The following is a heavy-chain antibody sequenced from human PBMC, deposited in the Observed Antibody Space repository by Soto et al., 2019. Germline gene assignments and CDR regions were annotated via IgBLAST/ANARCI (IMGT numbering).Heavy chain of an antibody. Sequence: ASVKVSCKASGYTFINFFIHWLLQAPGQGLEWVGIINPSGGATTYPQKFQGRVTMTRDTSTSTVYMDVSSLRFDDTAVYYCGRSPWSEGSWDLGAFD. D-gene: IGHD2-15*01. J-gene: IGHJ3*02. CDR1: GYTFINFF. V-gene: IGHV1-46*01. CDR2: INPSGGAT. CDR3: GRSPWSEGSWDLGAFD.